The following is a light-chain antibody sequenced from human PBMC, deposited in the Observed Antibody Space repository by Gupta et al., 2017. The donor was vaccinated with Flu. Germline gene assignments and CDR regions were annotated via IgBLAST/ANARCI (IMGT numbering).Light chain of an antibody. CDR1: QSVLYSSNNKNY. CDR3: QQYYGGPRT. V-gene: IGKV4-1*01. J-gene: IGKJ1*01. Sequence: DIVMTQSPDSLAVSLGERATINCKSSQSVLYSSNNKNYLAWYQQKPGQPPKLLIYWASTRESGVPDRFSGSGSGTXFPLTIXSLQAEDGAVYYCQQYYGGPRTFGXGTKVEVK. CDR2: WAS.